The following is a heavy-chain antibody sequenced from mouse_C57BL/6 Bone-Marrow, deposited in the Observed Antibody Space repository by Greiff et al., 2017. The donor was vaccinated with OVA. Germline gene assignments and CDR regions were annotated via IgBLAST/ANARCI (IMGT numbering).Heavy chain of an antibody. D-gene: IGHD1-1*01. CDR3: ARITTGY. V-gene: IGHV1-81*01. J-gene: IGHJ2*01. Sequence: QVQLQQSGAELARPGASVKLSCKASGYTFTSYGISWVKQRTGQGLEWIGEIYTRSGNTYYNEKFKGKATLTADKSSSTAYRELRSLTSEYAAVYYWARITTGYWGQGTTLTVSS. CDR2: IYTRSGNT. CDR1: GYTFTSYG.